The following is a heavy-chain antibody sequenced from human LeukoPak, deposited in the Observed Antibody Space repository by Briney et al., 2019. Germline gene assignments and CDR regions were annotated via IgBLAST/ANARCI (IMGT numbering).Heavy chain of an antibody. Sequence: GGSLRLSCAASGFTVITNDMTWVRQAAGKELEWVSVLYSDGNTKYADSVQGRFTIPRDNSKNPLYLEMNSLSPDDTAVYYCARGVEPLAANTLAYWGQGTLVTVSS. CDR1: GFTVITND. V-gene: IGHV3-53*01. J-gene: IGHJ4*02. CDR2: LYSDGNT. CDR3: ARGVEPLAANTLAY. D-gene: IGHD1-14*01.